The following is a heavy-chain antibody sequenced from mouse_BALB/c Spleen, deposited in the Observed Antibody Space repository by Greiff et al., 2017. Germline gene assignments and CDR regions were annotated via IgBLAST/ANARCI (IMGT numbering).Heavy chain of an antibody. CDR1: GFNIKDTY. Sequence: VQLQQSGAELVKPGASVKLSCTASGFNIKDTYMHWVKQRPEQGLEWIGRIDPANGNTKYDPKFQGKATITADTSSNTAYLQLSSLTSEDTAVYYCTRWYYGSSYGFNCFDYWGQGTTLTVSA. CDR2: IDPANGNT. V-gene: IGHV14-3*02. CDR3: TRWYYGSSYGFNCFDY. D-gene: IGHD1-1*01. J-gene: IGHJ2*01.